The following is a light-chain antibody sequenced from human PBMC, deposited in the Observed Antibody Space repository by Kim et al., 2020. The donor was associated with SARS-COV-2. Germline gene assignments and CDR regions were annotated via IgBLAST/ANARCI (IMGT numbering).Light chain of an antibody. CDR1: QTIDNY. V-gene: IGKV1-5*03. J-gene: IGKJ2*01. CDR2: LAS. CDR3: QQYFRFPYT. Sequence: SAAVGDRVTITCRARQTIDNYLAWYQQKPGTPPKLLIYLASALESGVPSRFTGSGSGTEFTLPISSLQPDDFAIYYCQQYFRFPYTFGQGTKLEI.